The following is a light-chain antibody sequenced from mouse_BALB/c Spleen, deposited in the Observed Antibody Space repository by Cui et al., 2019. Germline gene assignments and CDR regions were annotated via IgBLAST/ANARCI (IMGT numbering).Light chain of an antibody. CDR3: QQYSKLPFT. CDR2: YTS. CDR1: QRISNF. J-gene: IGKJ4*01. Sequence: DIQMTQSTSYLFASLRDRVTISCSASQRISNFLNWYQQKPDGTVKLLIYYTSSLHSGVPSRFSGSGSGTDYSLTISNLEPEDIATYYCQQYSKLPFTFGSGTKLEIK. V-gene: IGKV10-94*01.